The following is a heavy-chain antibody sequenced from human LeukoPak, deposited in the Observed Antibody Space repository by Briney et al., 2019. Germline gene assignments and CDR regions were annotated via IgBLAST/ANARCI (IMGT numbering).Heavy chain of an antibody. J-gene: IGHJ4*02. CDR1: GGSISSYY. Sequence: PSETLSLTCTVSGGSISSYYWSWVRQPPGKGLEWIGYMSYSGNTNYNPSLKSRVIISVDTSKNQFSLNLSSVTAADTAVYYCARAGYSYGTGYYFDYWGQGALVTVSS. CDR2: MSYSGNT. V-gene: IGHV4-59*01. D-gene: IGHD5-18*01. CDR3: ARAGYSYGTGYYFDY.